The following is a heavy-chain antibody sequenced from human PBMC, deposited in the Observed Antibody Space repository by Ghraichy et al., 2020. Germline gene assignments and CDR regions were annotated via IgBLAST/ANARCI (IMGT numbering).Heavy chain of an antibody. CDR3: ARERRGTMTTPSDMDF. J-gene: IGHJ6*02. CDR2: ISRSSTFI. V-gene: IGHV3-21*01. CDR1: GFTFSTYT. Sequence: GGSLRLSCAASGFTFSTYTMNWVRQAPGKGLEWVSSISRSSTFIYYADSVKGRFTISRDNANNSLYFHMNSLRAEDTAVYFCARERRGTMTTPSDMDFWGQGTTVTGSS. D-gene: IGHD4-17*01.